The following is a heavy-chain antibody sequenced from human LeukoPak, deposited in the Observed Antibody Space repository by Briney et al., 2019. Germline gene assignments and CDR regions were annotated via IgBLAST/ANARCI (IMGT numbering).Heavy chain of an antibody. CDR1: GFTFSSYD. Sequence: GGSLRLSCAASGFTFSSYDMHWVRQATGKGLEWVSPIGTAGDTYYPGSVKGRFTISRQNANNSLYLQMNSPRAGDTAEYYCARDPRNYRMDVWGQGTTVTVSS. CDR2: IGTAGDT. V-gene: IGHV3-13*01. CDR3: ARDPRNYRMDV. J-gene: IGHJ6*02.